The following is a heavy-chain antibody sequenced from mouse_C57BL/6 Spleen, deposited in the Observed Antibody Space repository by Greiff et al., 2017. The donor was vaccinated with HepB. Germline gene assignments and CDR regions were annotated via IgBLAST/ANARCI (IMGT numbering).Heavy chain of an antibody. Sequence: VQLQQSGPELVKPGASVKIPCKASGYTFTDYNMDWVKQSHGKSLEWIGDINPNNGGTIYNQKFKGKATLTVDKSSSTAYMELRSLTSEDTAVYYCARWGYYGSRWYFDVWGTGTTVTVSS. D-gene: IGHD1-1*01. V-gene: IGHV1-18*01. CDR3: ARWGYYGSRWYFDV. CDR2: INPNNGGT. CDR1: GYTFTDYN. J-gene: IGHJ1*03.